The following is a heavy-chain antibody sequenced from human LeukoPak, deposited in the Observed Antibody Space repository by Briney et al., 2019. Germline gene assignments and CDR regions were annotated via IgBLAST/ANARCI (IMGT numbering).Heavy chain of an antibody. D-gene: IGHD2-2*01. V-gene: IGHV3-33*06. CDR1: GFTFSSYG. Sequence: GGSLRLSCAASGFTFSSYGMHWVRQAPGKGLEWVAVIWYDGSNKYYADSVKGRFTISRDNSKNTLYLQMNSLRAEDTAVYYCAKSGTSYSYYYYGMDVWGQGTTVTVSS. CDR2: IWYDGSNK. J-gene: IGHJ6*02. CDR3: AKSGTSYSYYYYGMDV.